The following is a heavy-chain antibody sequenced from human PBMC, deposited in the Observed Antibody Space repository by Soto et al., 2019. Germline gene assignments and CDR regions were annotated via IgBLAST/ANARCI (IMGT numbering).Heavy chain of an antibody. Sequence: GGSLRLSCAASGFTFSSYAMSWVRQAPGKGLEWVSAISGSGGSTYYADSVKGRFTISRDNSKNTLYLQMNSLRAEDTAVYYCAKDLKRAGYYGSGSYYNGGFDYWAQGALLTVSS. CDR1: GFTFSSYA. D-gene: IGHD3-10*01. CDR3: AKDLKRAGYYGSGSYYNGGFDY. J-gene: IGHJ4*02. CDR2: ISGSGGST. V-gene: IGHV3-23*01.